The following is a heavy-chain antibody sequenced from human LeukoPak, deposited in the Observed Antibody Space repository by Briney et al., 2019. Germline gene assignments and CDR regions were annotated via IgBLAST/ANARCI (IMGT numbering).Heavy chain of an antibody. J-gene: IGHJ6*03. CDR2: IYYSGST. CDR1: GGSISSYY. V-gene: IGHV4-59*08. Sequence: SETLSLTCTVSGGSISSYYWSWIRQPPGKGLEWIGYIYYSGSTNYNPSLKSRVTTSVDTSKNQFSLKLSSVTAADTAVYYCARRYGSGSYYHYYYMDVWGKGTTVTVSS. CDR3: ARRYGSGSYYHYYYMDV. D-gene: IGHD3-10*01.